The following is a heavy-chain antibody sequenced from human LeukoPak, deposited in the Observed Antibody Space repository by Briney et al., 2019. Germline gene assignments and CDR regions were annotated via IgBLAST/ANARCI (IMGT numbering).Heavy chain of an antibody. D-gene: IGHD1-26*01. CDR1: GFTFSAYT. CDR3: AREEGLGAAPFGY. V-gene: IGHV3-30*04. CDR2: ISYDGSSK. J-gene: IGHJ4*02. Sequence: PAGSLRLSCAASGFTFSAYTMHWVRQAPGKGLEWVALISYDGSSKYKESVKGRFTISRDNSKNTLLLEMNGLRLEDSAVYYCAREEGLGAAPFGYWGQGTLVTVSS.